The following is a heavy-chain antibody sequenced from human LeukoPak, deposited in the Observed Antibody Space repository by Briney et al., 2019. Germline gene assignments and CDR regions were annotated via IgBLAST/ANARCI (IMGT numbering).Heavy chain of an antibody. CDR1: VFSVSSNY. V-gene: IGHV3-53*01. CDR2: IYSGDST. CDR3: ASPPLNYYDSSAYYLVGYFQH. Sequence: GGSLRLSCAASVFSVSSNYMSWVRQAPGKGLEWVSVIYSGDSTSYADSVKGRFTISRDNSKNTLYLQMNSLRAEDTAVYYCASPPLNYYDSSAYYLVGYFQHWGQGTLVTVSS. D-gene: IGHD3-22*01. J-gene: IGHJ1*01.